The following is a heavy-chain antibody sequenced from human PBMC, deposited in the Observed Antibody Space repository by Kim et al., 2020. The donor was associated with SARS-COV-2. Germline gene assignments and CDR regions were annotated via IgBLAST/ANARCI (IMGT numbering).Heavy chain of an antibody. CDR1: GGSISSYY. CDR3: ARTHTYYDSAFDI. J-gene: IGHJ3*02. D-gene: IGHD3-22*01. CDR2: IYYSGST. V-gene: IGHV4-59*01. Sequence: SETLSLTCTVSGGSISSYYWSWIRQPPGKGLEWIGYIYYSGSTNYNPSLKSRVTISVDTSKNQFSLKLSSVTAADTAVYYCARTHTYYDSAFDIWGQGTMVTVSS.